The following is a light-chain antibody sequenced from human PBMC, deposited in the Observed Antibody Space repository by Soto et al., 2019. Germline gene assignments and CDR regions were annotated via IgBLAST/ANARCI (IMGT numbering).Light chain of an antibody. CDR2: AAS. J-gene: IGKJ3*01. Sequence: DIQMTQSPPSLSASVGDRVTITCGASQGIRNFVAWYQQKPGKAPKLLIYAASTLQSGVPSRFSGSGSGTDFTLTINSLQPEDVATYSCQKYSSVPVFGPGTKVEIK. CDR3: QKYSSVPV. CDR1: QGIRNF. V-gene: IGKV1-27*01.